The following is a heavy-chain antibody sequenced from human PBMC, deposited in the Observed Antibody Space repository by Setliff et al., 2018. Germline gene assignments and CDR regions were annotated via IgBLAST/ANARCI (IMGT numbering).Heavy chain of an antibody. CDR2: IRNKDNSYTT. CDR3: ASAGHSGSWFPFDAFHI. J-gene: IGHJ3*02. CDR1: GFTFSAHY. V-gene: IGHV3-72*01. D-gene: IGHD6-13*01. Sequence: GGSLRLSCAASGFTFSAHYMDWLRQAPGKGLEWVGRIRNKDNSYTTEYAASVKGRFTISRDDSKNSLYLQMNGLKTEDRAVYYCASAGHSGSWFPFDAFHIWGQGTMVTVSS.